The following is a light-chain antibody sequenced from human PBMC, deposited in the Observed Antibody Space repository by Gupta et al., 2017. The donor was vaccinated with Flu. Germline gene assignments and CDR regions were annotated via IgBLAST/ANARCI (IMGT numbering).Light chain of an antibody. J-gene: IGLJ3*02. CDR2: DVS. CDR3: CSYAGSYKGV. V-gene: IGLV2-11*01. Sequence: VSWYQQHPGKAPKLMIYDVSKRPSGVPDRFSGSKSGNTASLIISGLQDEDEADYYCCSYAGSYKGVFGGGTKLTVL.